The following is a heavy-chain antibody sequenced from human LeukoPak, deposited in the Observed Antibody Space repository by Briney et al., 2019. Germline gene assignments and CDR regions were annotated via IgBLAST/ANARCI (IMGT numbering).Heavy chain of an antibody. CDR3: ARAHYDILAGYSVYYFDY. Sequence: PSETLSLTCAVYGGSFSGYYWSWIRQPPGKGLEWIGEINHSGSTNYNPSLKSRVTISVDTSKNQFSLKLSSVTAADTAVYYCARAHYDILAGYSVYYFDYWGQGTLVTVSS. CDR1: GGSFSGYY. D-gene: IGHD3-9*01. J-gene: IGHJ4*02. CDR2: INHSGST. V-gene: IGHV4-34*01.